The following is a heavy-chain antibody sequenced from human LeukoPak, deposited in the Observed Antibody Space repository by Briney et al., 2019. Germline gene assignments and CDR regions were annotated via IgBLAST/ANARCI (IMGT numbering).Heavy chain of an antibody. CDR1: GFTFDDYG. CDR3: ARDSVLEGSGSY. CDR2: INWIGGST. V-gene: IGHV3-20*04. J-gene: IGHJ4*02. D-gene: IGHD3-10*01. Sequence: PGGSLRLSCAASGFTFDDYGMNWVRQAPGKGLEWVSGINWIGGSTGYADSVKGRFTISRDNAKNSLYLQMNSLRAEDTAVYYCARDSVLEGSGSYWGQGTLVTVSS.